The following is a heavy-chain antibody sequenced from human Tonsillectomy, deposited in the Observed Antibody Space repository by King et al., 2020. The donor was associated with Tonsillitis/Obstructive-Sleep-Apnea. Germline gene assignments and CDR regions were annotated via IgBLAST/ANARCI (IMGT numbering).Heavy chain of an antibody. V-gene: IGHV4-39*01. D-gene: IGHD4-17*01. J-gene: IGHJ6*03. CDR1: GGSISSSSYY. CDR3: VRHVTSWDYYYYMDV. Sequence: LQLQESGPGLVKPSETLSLTCTVSGGSISSSSYYWGWIRQPPGKGLEWVGTIYYSGTTYYNPSLKSRVTVSVDTSRNQFSLKLRSVTAADTAVYYCVRHVTSWDYYYYMDVWGKGTTVTVSS. CDR2: IYYSGTT.